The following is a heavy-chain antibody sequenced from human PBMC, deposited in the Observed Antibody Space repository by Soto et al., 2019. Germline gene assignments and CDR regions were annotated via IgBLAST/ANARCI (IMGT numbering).Heavy chain of an antibody. CDR2: IIPIFGTT. J-gene: IGHJ4*02. V-gene: IGHV1-69*01. Sequence: QVQLVQSGAEVKKPGSSVKVSCKASGGTFSSYPLSWVRQAPGQGLAWMGGIIPIFGTTKYAQTFQGRVTIIADEPTTTAYMGLSSLRSEDTAVYYCAMIDYSSGSDCWGQGTLVTVSS. CDR1: GGTFSSYP. D-gene: IGHD6-19*01. CDR3: AMIDYSSGSDC.